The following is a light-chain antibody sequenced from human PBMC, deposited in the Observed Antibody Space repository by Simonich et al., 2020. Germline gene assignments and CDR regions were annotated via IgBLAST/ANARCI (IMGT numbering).Light chain of an antibody. J-gene: IGKJ1*01. Sequence: EIVMTQSPDSLDVSLGEMATINCKSSHSVLYSSNNTKYSACYQQKHEQTPKLLIYWASTRESGVPARFSGSGSGTDFTLTISSLQAEDVAVYCCQQYYSTPWTFGQGTKVEIK. CDR3: QQYYSTPWT. CDR2: WAS. CDR1: HSVLYSSNNTKY. V-gene: IGKV4-1*01.